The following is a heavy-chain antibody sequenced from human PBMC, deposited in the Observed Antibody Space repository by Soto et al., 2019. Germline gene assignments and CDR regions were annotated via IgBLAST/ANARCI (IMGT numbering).Heavy chain of an antibody. CDR1: GYTFTSYA. CDR3: ARDLSGCSGGSCYSALFDY. Sequence: ASVKVSCKASGYTFTSYAMHWVRQAPGQRLEWMGWINAGNGNTKYSQKFQGRVTITRDTSANTAYMELSSLRSEDTAVYYCARDLSGCSGGSCYSALFDYGGQGTLGTVSS. J-gene: IGHJ4*02. D-gene: IGHD2-15*01. V-gene: IGHV1-3*01. CDR2: INAGNGNT.